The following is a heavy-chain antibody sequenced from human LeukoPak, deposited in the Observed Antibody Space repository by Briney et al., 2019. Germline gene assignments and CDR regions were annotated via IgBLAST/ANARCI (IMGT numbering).Heavy chain of an antibody. J-gene: IGHJ4*02. D-gene: IGHD6-19*01. V-gene: IGHV3-66*02. CDR3: ARGRRSGWYVYFDY. CDR2: IYSGGST. CDR1: GFTVSSNY. Sequence: GGSLRLSCAASGFTVSSNYMSWVRQAPGKGLEWVSVIYSGGSTYYADSVKGRFTISKDNSKNTLYLQMNSLRAEDTAVYYCARGRRSGWYVYFDYWGQGTLVTVSS.